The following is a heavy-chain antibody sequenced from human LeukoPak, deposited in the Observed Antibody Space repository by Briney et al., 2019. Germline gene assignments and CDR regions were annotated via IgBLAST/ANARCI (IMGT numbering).Heavy chain of an antibody. V-gene: IGHV1-2*02. Sequence: ASVKVSCKASGHTFGDHYMHWVRQAPGQGLERMGWINPNSGGTKCAQRFQGRVTMTRDTSISTAYMELRRLRSDDTAVYYCARVLLRTGIPEGFDPWGQGTLVTVSS. D-gene: IGHD1-14*01. CDR3: ARVLLRTGIPEGFDP. CDR2: INPNSGGT. CDR1: GHTFGDHY. J-gene: IGHJ5*02.